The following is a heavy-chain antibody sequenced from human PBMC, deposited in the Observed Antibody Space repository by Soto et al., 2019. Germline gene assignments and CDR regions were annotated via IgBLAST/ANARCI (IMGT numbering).Heavy chain of an antibody. CDR2: INPNSGGT. J-gene: IGHJ6*02. V-gene: IGHV1-2*04. D-gene: IGHD5-18*01. Sequence: ASVKVSCKASGYTFTGYYMRWVRQAPGQGLEWMGWINPNSGGTNYAQKFQGWVTMTRDTSISTAYMELSRLRSDDTAVYYCARALDTAMVTGGYYYGMDVWGQGTTVTVSS. CDR1: GYTFTGYY. CDR3: ARALDTAMVTGGYYYGMDV.